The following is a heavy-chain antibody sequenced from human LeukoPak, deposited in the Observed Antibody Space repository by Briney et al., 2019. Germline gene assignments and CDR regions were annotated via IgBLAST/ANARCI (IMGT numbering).Heavy chain of an antibody. D-gene: IGHD1-26*01. J-gene: IGHJ4*02. CDR1: GGSISYSY. CDR2: TFYSGNA. CDR3: ARGGRTERGIVAY. Sequence: SETLSLTCTVSGGSISYSYWHWMRQPPGKGLEWIGHTFYSGNAKYNPSLKSRVTISVDMSKNQFSLNLSSVTAADTAVYYCARGGRTERGIVAYWGQGTLVTVSS. V-gene: IGHV4-59*01.